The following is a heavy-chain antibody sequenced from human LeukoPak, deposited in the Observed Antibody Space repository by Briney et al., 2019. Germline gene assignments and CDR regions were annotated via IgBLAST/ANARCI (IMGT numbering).Heavy chain of an antibody. Sequence: GGSLRLSCAASGFTFNSYALSWVRQAPGKGLELVSTIGGGGENTYYADSVKGRFTISRDNSRNTLYLQMKSLRTEDTAVYFCAKDLHNWNSVGVHWGQGTLVTVSS. CDR2: IGGGGENT. CDR3: AKDLHNWNSVGVH. V-gene: IGHV3-23*01. CDR1: GFTFNSYA. D-gene: IGHD1-1*01. J-gene: IGHJ4*02.